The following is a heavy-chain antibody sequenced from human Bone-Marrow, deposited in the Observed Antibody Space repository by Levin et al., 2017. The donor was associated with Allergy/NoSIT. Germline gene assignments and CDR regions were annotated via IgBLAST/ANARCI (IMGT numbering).Heavy chain of an antibody. V-gene: IGHV3-11*01. Sequence: GGSLRLSCAASGFTFSDYYMSWIRQAPGKGLEWVSYISSSGSTIYYADSVKGRFTISRDNAKNSLYLQMNSLRAEDTAVYYCARDRRVAASGDGFAPRYFDLWGRGTLVTVSS. CDR2: ISSSGSTI. J-gene: IGHJ2*01. D-gene: IGHD5-24*01. CDR1: GFTFSDYY. CDR3: ARDRRVAASGDGFAPRYFDL.